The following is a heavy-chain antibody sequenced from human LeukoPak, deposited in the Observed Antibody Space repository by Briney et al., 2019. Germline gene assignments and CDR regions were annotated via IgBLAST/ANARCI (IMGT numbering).Heavy chain of an antibody. J-gene: IGHJ4*02. CDR2: IYYSGST. D-gene: IGHD3-9*01. CDR3: ASDPYDILTGYFY. Sequence: SETLSLTCTVSGGSISSYYWSWIRQPPGKGLEWIGYIYYSGSTNYNPSLKSRVTISVDTSKNQFSLKLSSVTAADTAVYYCASDPYDILTGYFYWGQGTLVTVSS. V-gene: IGHV4-59*01. CDR1: GGSISSYY.